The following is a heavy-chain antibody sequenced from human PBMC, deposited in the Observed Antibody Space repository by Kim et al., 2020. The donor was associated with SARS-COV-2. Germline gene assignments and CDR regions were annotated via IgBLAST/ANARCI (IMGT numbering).Heavy chain of an antibody. CDR2: ISGSGGST. V-gene: IGHV3-23*01. CDR1: GFTFSSYA. CDR3: AKGLSGRDGYKIDY. Sequence: GGSLRLSCAASGFTFSSYAMSWVRQAPGKGLEWVSAISGSGGSTYYADSVKGRFTISRDNSKNTLYLQMNSLRAEDTAVYYCAKGLSGRDGYKIDYWGQGTLVTVSS. D-gene: IGHD5-12*01. J-gene: IGHJ4*02.